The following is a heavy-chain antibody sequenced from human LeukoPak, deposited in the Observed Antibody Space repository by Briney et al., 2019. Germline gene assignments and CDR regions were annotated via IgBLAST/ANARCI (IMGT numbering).Heavy chain of an antibody. D-gene: IGHD2-21*02. CDR1: GFTFSSYS. CDR3: ARALSEVTSFDY. Sequence: GGSLRLSCAASGFTFSSYSMSWVRQAPGKGLEWVANIKQDGSEKYYVDSVKGRFTISRDNAKNSLYLQMNSLRAEDTAVYYCARALSEVTSFDYWGQGTLVTVSS. V-gene: IGHV3-7*01. J-gene: IGHJ4*02. CDR2: IKQDGSEK.